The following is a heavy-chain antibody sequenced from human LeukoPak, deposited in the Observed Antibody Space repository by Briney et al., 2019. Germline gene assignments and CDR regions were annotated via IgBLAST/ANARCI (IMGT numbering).Heavy chain of an antibody. Sequence: PGGSLRLSCAASGFTFSSYGMHWVRQAPGKGLEWVAVIWYDGSNKYYADSVKGRFTISRDNSKNTLYLQMNSLRAEDTAVYYCARGALRFHSYGMDVWGQGTTVTVSS. J-gene: IGHJ6*02. CDR2: IWYDGSNK. D-gene: IGHD3-3*01. V-gene: IGHV3-33*08. CDR1: GFTFSSYG. CDR3: ARGALRFHSYGMDV.